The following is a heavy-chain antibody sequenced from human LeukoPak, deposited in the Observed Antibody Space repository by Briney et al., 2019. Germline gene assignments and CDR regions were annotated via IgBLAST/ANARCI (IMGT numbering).Heavy chain of an antibody. D-gene: IGHD3-9*01. CDR1: GFTFSDYS. CDR2: ISSSSSTI. V-gene: IGHV3-48*04. J-gene: IGHJ4*02. CDR3: ARILSEQGY. Sequence: GGSLRLSCAASGFTFSDYSMNWVRQAPGKGLEWVSYISSSSSTIYYADSVKGRFTISRNNAKNSLYLQMNSLRAEDTAVYYCARILSEQGYWGQGTLVTVSS.